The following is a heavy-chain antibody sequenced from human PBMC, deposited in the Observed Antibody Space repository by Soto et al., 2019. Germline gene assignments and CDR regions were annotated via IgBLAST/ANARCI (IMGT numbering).Heavy chain of an antibody. CDR3: ARDPRGIAAAGTLVDAFDI. V-gene: IGHV3-53*01. J-gene: IGHJ3*02. CDR2: IYSGGST. CDR1: GYSFTSY. Sequence: GESLKISCKGSGYSFTSYMSWVRQAPGKGLEWVSVIYSGGSTYYADSVKGRFTISRDNSKNTLYLQMNSLRAEDTAVYYCARDPRGIAAAGTLVDAFDIWGQGTMVTVSS. D-gene: IGHD6-13*01.